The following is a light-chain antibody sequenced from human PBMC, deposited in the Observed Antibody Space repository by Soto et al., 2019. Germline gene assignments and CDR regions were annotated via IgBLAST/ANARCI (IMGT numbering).Light chain of an antibody. CDR1: RSLLNTDGKTY. CDR3: MQSLHLPWT. CDR2: EVS. Sequence: EIVMTQTPLSLSVTPGQPASISCKSSRSLLNTDGKTYVYWDQQKPGQPPQLLISEVSYRFSGVPDRFSGSVSGTDFTLKISRVQPEDVGVYYCMQSLHLPWTFGQGTKVE. J-gene: IGKJ1*01. V-gene: IGKV2D-29*01.